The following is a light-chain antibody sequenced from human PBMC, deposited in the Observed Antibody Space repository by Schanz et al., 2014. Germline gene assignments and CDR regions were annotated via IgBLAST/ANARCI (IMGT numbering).Light chain of an antibody. CDR3: QQYNNWPKT. CDR1: QSVSSN. J-gene: IGKJ1*01. CDR2: GAS. Sequence: EIVMTQSPATLSVSPGERATLSCRASQSVSSNLAWYQQKPGQAPRLLIHGASTRATGIPIRFSGSGSGTEFPLTISSLQSEDFGVYYCQQYNNWPKTFGQGTKVEIK. V-gene: IGKV3-15*01.